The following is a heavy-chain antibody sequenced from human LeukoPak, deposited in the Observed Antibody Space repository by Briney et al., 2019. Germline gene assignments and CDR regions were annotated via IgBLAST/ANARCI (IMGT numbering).Heavy chain of an antibody. D-gene: IGHD3-3*01. CDR3: ASKYYDFWSGYQRGYFDY. CDR2: INHSGST. V-gene: IGHV4-34*01. CDR1: GGSFSGYY. J-gene: IGHJ4*02. Sequence: SETLSLTCAVYGGSFSGYYWSWIRQPPGKGLEWLGEINHSGSTNYNPSLKSRVTISVVTSKNQFSLKLSSVTAADTAVYYCASKYYDFWSGYQRGYFDYWGQGTLVTVSS.